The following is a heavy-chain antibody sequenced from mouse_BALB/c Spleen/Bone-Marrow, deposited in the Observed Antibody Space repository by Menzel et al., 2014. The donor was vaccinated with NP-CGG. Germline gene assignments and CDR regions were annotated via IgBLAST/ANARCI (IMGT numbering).Heavy chain of an antibody. CDR1: GFSLTSYG. J-gene: IGHJ3*01. CDR2: IWAGGST. D-gene: IGHD2-10*01. Sequence: VELVESGPGLVAPSQSLSITCTVSGFSLTSYGVHWVRQPPGKGLEWLGVIWAGGSTNYNSALMSRLSISKDNSKSQVFLKMNRLQTDDTAMYYCAREGLLLYRGFAYWGQGTLVTVSA. V-gene: IGHV2-9*02. CDR3: AREGLLLYRGFAY.